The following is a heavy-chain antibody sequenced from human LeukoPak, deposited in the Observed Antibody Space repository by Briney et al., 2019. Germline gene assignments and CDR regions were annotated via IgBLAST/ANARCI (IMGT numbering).Heavy chain of an antibody. Sequence: PSETLSLTCTVSGGSISSYYWSWIRQPPGKGLEWIGYIYTSGSTNYNPSLKSRVTISVDTSKNQFSLKLSSVTAADTAVYHCARGLGQRGYCSSTSCSTDYWGQGTLVTVSS. CDR1: GGSISSYY. V-gene: IGHV4-4*09. CDR2: IYTSGST. CDR3: ARGLGQRGYCSSTSCSTDY. J-gene: IGHJ4*02. D-gene: IGHD2-2*01.